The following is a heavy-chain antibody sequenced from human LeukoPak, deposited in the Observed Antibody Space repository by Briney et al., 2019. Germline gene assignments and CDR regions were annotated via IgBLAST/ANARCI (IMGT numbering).Heavy chain of an antibody. Sequence: GASVKVSCKASGYTFTSYGISWVRQAPGQGLEWMGWISAYNGNTNYAQKLQGRVTMTTDTSTSTAYMELRSLRSDDTAVYYCARATYYDSSGYSGPDAFDIWGQGTMVTVSS. CDR3: ARATYYDSSGYSGPDAFDI. CDR2: ISAYNGNT. D-gene: IGHD3-22*01. V-gene: IGHV1-18*01. J-gene: IGHJ3*02. CDR1: GYTFTSYG.